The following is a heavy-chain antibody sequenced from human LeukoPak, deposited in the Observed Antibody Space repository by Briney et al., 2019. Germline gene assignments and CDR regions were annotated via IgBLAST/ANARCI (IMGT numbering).Heavy chain of an antibody. J-gene: IGHJ4*02. Sequence: GGSLRLSCAASGFTFSSYGMHWVRQAPGKGLEWVAVIWYDGSNKYYADSVKGRFTISRDNSKNTLYLQMNSLRAEDTAVYYCARDSSGRLYYFDYWGQGTLVTVCS. CDR3: ARDSSGRLYYFDY. CDR1: GFTFSSYG. V-gene: IGHV3-33*01. CDR2: IWYDGSNK. D-gene: IGHD6-19*01.